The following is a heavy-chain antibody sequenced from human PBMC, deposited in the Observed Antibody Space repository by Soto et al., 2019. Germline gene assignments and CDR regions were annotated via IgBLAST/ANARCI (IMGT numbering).Heavy chain of an antibody. CDR3: ARWPNWVDP. J-gene: IGHJ5*02. Sequence: QVQLQESGPGLVKPSETLSLTCTVSGGAVSSGSYYWSWIRQPPGKGLEWIGYISYSGSTNYTPSLTSRVNISVDTSKNQFSLQLSSVTAAATAVYYGARWPNWVDPWGQGTLVTVSS. CDR1: GGAVSSGSYY. CDR2: ISYSGST. V-gene: IGHV4-61*01.